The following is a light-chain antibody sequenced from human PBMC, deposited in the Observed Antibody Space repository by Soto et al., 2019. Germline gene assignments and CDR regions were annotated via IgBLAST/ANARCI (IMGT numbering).Light chain of an antibody. V-gene: IGKV3-20*01. CDR3: QQYGRSPRYT. CDR2: GAS. Sequence: EIVVTQSPGTLSLSPGERATLSCRTSQSVRSNYLAWYQQKPGQAPRLLIYGASTRATGIPDRFSGSGSGADFTLTISRLEPEDFAVYYCQQYGRSPRYTFGQGTKLEIK. CDR1: QSVRSNY. J-gene: IGKJ2*01.